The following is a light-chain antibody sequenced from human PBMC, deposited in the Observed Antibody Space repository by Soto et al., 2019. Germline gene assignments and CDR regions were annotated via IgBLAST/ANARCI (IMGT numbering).Light chain of an antibody. Sequence: DIQMAQSPSSLSAAVGDRVTITCQASQDISNYLNWYQQKPGKAPKLLIYDASNLETGVPSRFSGSGSGTDITFTIRRLQPEGSAAYQIQQYDNLPMTFGRGTRLEIK. J-gene: IGKJ5*01. CDR2: DAS. CDR3: QQYDNLPMT. V-gene: IGKV1-33*01. CDR1: QDISNY.